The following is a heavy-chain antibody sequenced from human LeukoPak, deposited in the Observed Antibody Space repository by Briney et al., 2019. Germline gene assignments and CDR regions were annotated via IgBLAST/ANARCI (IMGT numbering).Heavy chain of an antibody. CDR2: INGDGSMT. D-gene: IGHD2-21*01. CDR1: GFTLSSYW. V-gene: IGHV3-74*01. Sequence: GGSLRLSCAASGFTLSSYWMHWVRQAPGKGLVWVSRINGDGSMTNYADSVKGRFTISRDNAKNTVYLEMHSLRAEDTGLYYCARDIRDYDLWGQGTLVTVSS. J-gene: IGHJ4*02. CDR3: ARDIRDYDL.